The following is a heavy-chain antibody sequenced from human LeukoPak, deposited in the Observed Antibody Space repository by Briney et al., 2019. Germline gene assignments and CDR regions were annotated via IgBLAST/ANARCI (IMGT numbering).Heavy chain of an antibody. CDR1: GFTFSSYS. Sequence: GRSLRLSCAASGFTFSSYSMNWVRQAPGKGLEWVSSISVSGDRTYYADSVEGRFTISRDNSKNTLYLQMNTLIAEDTALYYCAKYQYDRSSGYYNEFDYWGQGTLVTVSS. J-gene: IGHJ4*02. CDR2: ISVSGDRT. D-gene: IGHD3-22*01. V-gene: IGHV3-23*01. CDR3: AKYQYDRSSGYYNEFDY.